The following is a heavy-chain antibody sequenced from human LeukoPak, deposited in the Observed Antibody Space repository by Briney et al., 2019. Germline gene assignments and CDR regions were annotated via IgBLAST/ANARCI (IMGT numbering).Heavy chain of an antibody. D-gene: IGHD2-2*01. Sequence: PGGSLRLSCAASGFTFTTYSMNWVRQAPGKGLEGVSYISVSSNNIYYADSVKGRFTISRDNAKNSLYLQMDSLRAEDTAIYYCAPGYCSSTSCLHYFDYWGQGTLVTVS. J-gene: IGHJ4*02. CDR3: APGYCSSTSCLHYFDY. V-gene: IGHV3-48*04. CDR1: GFTFTTYS. CDR2: ISVSSNNI.